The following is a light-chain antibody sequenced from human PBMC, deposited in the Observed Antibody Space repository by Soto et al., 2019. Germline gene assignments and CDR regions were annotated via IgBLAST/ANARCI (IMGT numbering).Light chain of an antibody. J-gene: IGKJ1*01. CDR1: QSLLYTNGYNY. Sequence: DIVLTQSPLSLPVTPGEPASISCRSSQSLLYTNGYNYLDWYLQKPGPSPQLLIYLCSNRAPGVPDRFSGSGSGTDFTLKISRVEAEDVGVYYCMQALQSRTFGQGTKVDI. CDR3: MQALQSRT. V-gene: IGKV2-28*01. CDR2: LCS.